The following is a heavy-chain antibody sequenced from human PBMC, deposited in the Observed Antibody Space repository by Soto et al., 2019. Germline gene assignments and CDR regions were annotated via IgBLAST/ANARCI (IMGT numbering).Heavy chain of an antibody. J-gene: IGHJ6*02. Sequence: GWSLRLSCTTSGFTFGDYAMSWSRQAPGKGLEWVGVVRSKAYGGTTDYAASVKGRFTISRDDSKSIAYLQMNSLKSEDTGVYYCTKYIYTSRYAYYGMDVWGHGTTVTVYS. CDR2: VRSKAYGGTT. D-gene: IGHD6-13*01. CDR3: TKYIYTSRYAYYGMDV. CDR1: GFTFGDYA. V-gene: IGHV3-49*03.